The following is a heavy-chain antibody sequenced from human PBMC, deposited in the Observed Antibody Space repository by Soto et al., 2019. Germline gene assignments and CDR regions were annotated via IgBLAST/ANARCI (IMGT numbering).Heavy chain of an antibody. CDR3: ASAFYDFWSGSPHGVHDYYYYGMDV. CDR1: GYTFTSYG. J-gene: IGHJ6*02. CDR2: ISAYNGNT. Sequence: ASVKVSCKASGYTFTSYGISWVRQAPGQGLEWMGWISAYNGNTNYAQKLQGRVTMTTDTSTSTAYMELRSLRSDDTAVYYCASAFYDFWSGSPHGVHDYYYYGMDVWGQGTKVTVSS. D-gene: IGHD3-3*01. V-gene: IGHV1-18*01.